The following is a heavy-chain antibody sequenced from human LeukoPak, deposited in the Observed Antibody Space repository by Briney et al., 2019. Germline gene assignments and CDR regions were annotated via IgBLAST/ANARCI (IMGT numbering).Heavy chain of an antibody. J-gene: IGHJ6*02. V-gene: IGHV4-34*01. CDR3: ARGGLYYYYGMDV. Sequence: GSLRLSCAASGFTFSNAWMSWVRQAPGKGLEWIGEINHSGSTNYNPSLKSRVTISVDTSKNQFSLKLSSVTAADTAVYYCARGGLYYYYGMDVWGQGTTVTVSS. CDR1: GFTFSNAW. CDR2: INHSGST.